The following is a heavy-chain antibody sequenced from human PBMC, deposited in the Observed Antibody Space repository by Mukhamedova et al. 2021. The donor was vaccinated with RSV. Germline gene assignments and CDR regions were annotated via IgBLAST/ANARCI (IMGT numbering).Heavy chain of an antibody. J-gene: IGHJ3*02. V-gene: IGHV4-31*02. Sequence: IGYIYYSGSTYYNPSLKSRVTISVDTSKNQFSLKLSSVTAADTAVYYCARVHVVGRAFDIWGQGTMDTVSS. CDR2: IYYSGST. CDR3: ARVHVVGRAFDI. D-gene: IGHD2-15*01.